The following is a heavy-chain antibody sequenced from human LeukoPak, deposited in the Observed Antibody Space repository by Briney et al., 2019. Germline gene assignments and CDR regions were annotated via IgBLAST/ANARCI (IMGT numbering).Heavy chain of an antibody. CDR2: IKSKTDGGTT. D-gene: IGHD5-24*01. Sequence: GGSLRLSCAASGSTFSNAWMSWVRQAPGKGLEWVGRIKSKTDGGTTEYAAPVKGRFTISRDDSKNSLYLQMNSLKTEDTAVYYCTTLRRRDGWIDYWGQGTLVTVSS. J-gene: IGHJ4*02. CDR1: GSTFSNAW. V-gene: IGHV3-15*01. CDR3: TTLRRRDGWIDY.